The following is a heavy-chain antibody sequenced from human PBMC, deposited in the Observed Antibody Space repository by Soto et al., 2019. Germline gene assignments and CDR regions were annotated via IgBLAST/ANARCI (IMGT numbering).Heavy chain of an antibody. CDR1: GYTFTSYG. D-gene: IGHD6-13*01. Sequence: QVQLVQSGAEVKKPGASVKVSCKASGYTFTSYGISWVRQAPGQGAEWMGWISAYNGNTNYAQKLQGRVTMTTDTSTCTAYVELRSLSFEDTAVDYCGRDRGYSSDYWGQGTLVTVYS. CDR3: GRDRGYSSDY. CDR2: ISAYNGNT. J-gene: IGHJ4*02. V-gene: IGHV1-18*01.